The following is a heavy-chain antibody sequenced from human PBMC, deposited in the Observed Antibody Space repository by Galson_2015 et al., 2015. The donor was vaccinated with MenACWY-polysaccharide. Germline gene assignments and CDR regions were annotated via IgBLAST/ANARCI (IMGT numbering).Heavy chain of an antibody. J-gene: IGHJ4*02. CDR2: ISGSGSII. CDR3: ATGYTSGWHFDY. V-gene: IGHV3-48*03. Sequence: SLRLSCAASTFTFSSYELNWVRQAPGKGLEWILYISGSGSIIHYADSVKGRFTISRDNAKNSLYLQMNSLRAEDTAVYYCATGYTSGWHFDYWGQGTLVTVSS. D-gene: IGHD6-19*01. CDR1: TFTFSSYE.